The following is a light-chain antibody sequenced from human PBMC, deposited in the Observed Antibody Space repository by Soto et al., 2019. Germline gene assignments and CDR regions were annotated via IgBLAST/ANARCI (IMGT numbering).Light chain of an antibody. J-gene: IGKJ4*01. V-gene: IGKV1-12*01. CDR3: HQASRFPLS. CDR1: QVISSW. CDR2: KAS. Sequence: DIQMTQSPSSVSASVGDTVTVSCRASQVISSWLAWYQQKPGRAPDLLIYKASTLQTGVPSRFSGSGSGTDFTLTITNLQPEDFATYICHQASRFPLSFGGGTKVEIK.